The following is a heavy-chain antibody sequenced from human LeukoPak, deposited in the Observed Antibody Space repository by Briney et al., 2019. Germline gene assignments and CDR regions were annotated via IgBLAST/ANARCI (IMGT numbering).Heavy chain of an antibody. CDR2: IYYSGST. CDR1: GGSISSYY. CDR3: ARVSFYYGSGSYYSAYDA. V-gene: IGHV4-59*01. D-gene: IGHD3-10*01. Sequence: PSETLSLTCTVSGGSISSYYWSWIRQPPGKGLEWIGYIYYSGSTNYSPSLNSRVTISVDTSKNQFSLKLSSVTAADTAVYYCARVSFYYGSGSYYSAYDAWGQGTLVTVSS. J-gene: IGHJ5*02.